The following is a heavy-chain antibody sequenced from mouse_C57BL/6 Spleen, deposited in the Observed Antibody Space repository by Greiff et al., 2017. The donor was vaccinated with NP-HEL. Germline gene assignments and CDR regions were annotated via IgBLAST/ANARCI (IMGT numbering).Heavy chain of an antibody. CDR2: ISSGSSTI. D-gene: IGHD2-3*01. CDR1: GFTFSDYG. CDR3: ARRDGYYVAMDY. J-gene: IGHJ4*01. V-gene: IGHV5-17*01. Sequence: DVMLVESGGGLVKPGGSLKLSCAASGFTFSDYGMHWVRQAPEKGLEWVAYISSGSSTIYYADTVKGRFTISRDNAKNTLFLQMTSLRSEDTAMYYCARRDGYYVAMDYWGQGTSVTVSS.